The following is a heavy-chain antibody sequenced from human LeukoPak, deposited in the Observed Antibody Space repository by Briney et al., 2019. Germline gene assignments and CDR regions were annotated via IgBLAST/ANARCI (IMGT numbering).Heavy chain of an antibody. V-gene: IGHV1-2*02. CDR3: ARGANNWYRAFDY. D-gene: IGHD5-24*01. CDR1: RYAFTDYY. CDR2: IHPKSGVT. J-gene: IGHJ4*02. Sequence: PGASVKVSCKTSRYAFTDYYIRWVRQAPGQGLEWMGWIHPKSGVTDYAQNFRGRVTMTRDTSITTAYMVLSRLGSDDTAVYYCARGANNWYRAFDYWGQGPLVTVSS.